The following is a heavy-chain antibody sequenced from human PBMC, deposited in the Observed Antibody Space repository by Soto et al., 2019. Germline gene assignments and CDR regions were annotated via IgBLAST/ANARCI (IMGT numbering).Heavy chain of an antibody. CDR1: GDRVSRYTST. CDR3: ARGVAGSVFDL. J-gene: IGHJ4*02. D-gene: IGHD6-19*01. CDR2: TYYSSNWRH. Sequence: PSPTQSLTYAICGDRVSRYTSTRYWIRTSPSRGLEWLGRTYYSSNWRHDYAVSVKSRITVNPDTSKNHFSLQLNAVTPDDTAVYYCARGVAGSVFDLGGQGTLVTGS. V-gene: IGHV6-1*01.